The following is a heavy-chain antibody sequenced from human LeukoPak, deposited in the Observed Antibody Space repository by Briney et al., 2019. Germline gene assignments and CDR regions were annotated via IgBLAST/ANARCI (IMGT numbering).Heavy chain of an antibody. D-gene: IGHD3-22*01. Sequence: PSETLSLTCAVYGGSFSDYYWSWIRQPPGKGLEWIGYIYYSGSTYYNPSLKSRVTISLDTSKNQFSLKLSSVTAADTAVYYCARYSDYYDSSGYPHLDYWGQGTLVTVSS. CDR1: GGSFSDYY. V-gene: IGHV4-30-4*08. CDR3: ARYSDYYDSSGYPHLDY. J-gene: IGHJ4*02. CDR2: IYYSGST.